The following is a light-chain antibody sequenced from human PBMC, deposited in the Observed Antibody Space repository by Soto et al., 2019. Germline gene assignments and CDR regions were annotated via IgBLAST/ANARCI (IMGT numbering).Light chain of an antibody. CDR1: SSDVGGYNY. V-gene: IGLV2-14*01. CDR3: WSYAVGRTYV. J-gene: IGLJ1*01. Sequence: QSVLTQPASVSGSPGQSITISCTGTSSDVGGYNYVCWYQHHPGKAPKLIISEVSNRPSGVSDRFSGSKSGNTASLTISGLQPEDEADYYCWSYAVGRTYVFGTGTKVTVL. CDR2: EVS.